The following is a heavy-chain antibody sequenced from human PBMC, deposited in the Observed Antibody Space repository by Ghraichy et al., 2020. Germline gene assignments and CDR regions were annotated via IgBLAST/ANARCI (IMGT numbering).Heavy chain of an antibody. J-gene: IGHJ4*02. Sequence: ASVKVSCKASGYTFTNHGFNWVRQAPGQGLEWMGWIKTSNGDTNYAQKLQGRVTMTTDTSMNTAYMELRSLGSDDTAVYYCARGSYGEPLCDYWGQGTLVTVSS. CDR2: IKTSNGDT. V-gene: IGHV1-18*01. CDR3: ARGSYGEPLCDY. D-gene: IGHD4-17*01. CDR1: GYTFTNHG.